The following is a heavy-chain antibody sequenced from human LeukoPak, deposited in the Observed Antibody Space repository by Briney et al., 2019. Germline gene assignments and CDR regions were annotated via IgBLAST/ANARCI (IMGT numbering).Heavy chain of an antibody. V-gene: IGHV3-23*01. CDR1: GFTLSSYA. CDR3: AKGRNEDGDAALNY. D-gene: IGHD4-17*01. CDR2: ISGSGGNT. J-gene: IGHJ4*02. Sequence: GGSLRLSCAASGFTLSSYAMRWVRQAPGKGLEWDSSISGSGGNTFYADSVKGRFTISRDNSKNTLYLQMNSLRAEDTAAYHCAKGRNEDGDAALNYWGQGTLVTVSS.